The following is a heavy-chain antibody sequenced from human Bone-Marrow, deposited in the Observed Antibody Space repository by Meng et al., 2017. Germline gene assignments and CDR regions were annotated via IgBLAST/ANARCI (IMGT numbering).Heavy chain of an antibody. V-gene: IGHV4-34*01. Sequence: QVQLQQWGAGLLKPSETLSLTCAGYGGSFSGYYWSWIRQPPGKGLEWIGDINHSGSTNYTPSLKSRVTISVDTSKNQFSLKLSSVTAADTAVYYCARVAYRWGGDCSYFDYWGQGTLVTVSS. CDR3: ARVAYRWGGDCSYFDY. D-gene: IGHD2-21*02. J-gene: IGHJ4*02. CDR2: INHSGST. CDR1: GGSFSGYY.